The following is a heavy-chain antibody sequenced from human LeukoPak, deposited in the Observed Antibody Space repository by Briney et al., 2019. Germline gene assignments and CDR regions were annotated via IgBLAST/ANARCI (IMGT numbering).Heavy chain of an antibody. CDR1: GFTFSSYA. CDR2: ISGSGGST. V-gene: IGHV3-23*01. D-gene: IGHD3-10*01. CDR3: AKDVMVQGASPGPLGY. J-gene: IGHJ4*02. Sequence: PGGSLRLSCAASGFTFSSYAMSWVRQAPGKGLEWVSAISGSGGSTYYADSVKGRFTISRDNSKNTLYLQMNSLRAEDTAVYYCAKDVMVQGASPGPLGYWGQGTLVTVSS.